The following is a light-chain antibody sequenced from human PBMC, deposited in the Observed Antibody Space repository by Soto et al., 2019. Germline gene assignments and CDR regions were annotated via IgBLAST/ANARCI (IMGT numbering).Light chain of an antibody. Sequence: QSVLSQPASVSGSPGQSITISCTGTNSDIRSYDYVSWYQHHPGKAPTLIIYQVSNRPSGISNRFSASKSGNTASLTISGLQAEDEADYYCSSYTSTSTVIFGGGTKVTVL. CDR3: SSYTSTSTVI. J-gene: IGLJ2*01. CDR2: QVS. CDR1: NSDIRSYDY. V-gene: IGLV2-14*01.